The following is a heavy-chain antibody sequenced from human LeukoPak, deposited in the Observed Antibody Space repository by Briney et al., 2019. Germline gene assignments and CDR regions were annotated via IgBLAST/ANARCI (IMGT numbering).Heavy chain of an antibody. Sequence: SETLSLTCTVSGGSISSSSYYWGWIRQPPGKGLEWIVSIYYSGSTYYNPSLKSRVTISVDTSKNQFSLKLSSLTAADTAVYYCASRGYYYDSSGYLVLDYWGQGTLVTVSS. D-gene: IGHD3-22*01. CDR1: GGSISSSSYY. J-gene: IGHJ4*02. CDR2: IYYSGST. V-gene: IGHV4-39*01. CDR3: ASRGYYYDSSGYLVLDY.